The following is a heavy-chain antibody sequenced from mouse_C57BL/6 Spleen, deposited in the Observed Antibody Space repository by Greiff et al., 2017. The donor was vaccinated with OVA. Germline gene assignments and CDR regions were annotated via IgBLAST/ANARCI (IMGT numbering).Heavy chain of an antibody. J-gene: IGHJ1*03. V-gene: IGHV1-53*01. CDR3: ARSGSSLLYWYFDV. CDR2: INPSNGGT. CDR1: GYTFTSYW. D-gene: IGHD1-1*01. Sequence: QVQLQQPGTELVKPGASVKLSCKASGYTFTSYWMHWVKQRPGQGLEWIGNINPSNGGTNYNEKFKSKATLTVDKSSSTAYMQLSSLTSEDSAVYYGARSGSSLLYWYFDVWGTGTTVTVSS.